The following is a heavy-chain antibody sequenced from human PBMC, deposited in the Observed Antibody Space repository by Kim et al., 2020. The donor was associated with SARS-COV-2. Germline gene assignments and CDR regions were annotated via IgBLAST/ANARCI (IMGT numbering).Heavy chain of an antibody. V-gene: IGHV1-69*13. CDR3: ARVKRYYDFAHYGMDV. Sequence: SVKVSCKASGGTFSSYAISWVRQAPGQGLEWMGGIIPIFGTANYAQKFQGRVTITADESTSTAYMELSSLRSEDTAVYYCARVKRYYDFAHYGMDVWGQGTTVTVSS. D-gene: IGHD3-3*01. CDR2: IIPIFGTA. J-gene: IGHJ6*02. CDR1: GGTFSSYA.